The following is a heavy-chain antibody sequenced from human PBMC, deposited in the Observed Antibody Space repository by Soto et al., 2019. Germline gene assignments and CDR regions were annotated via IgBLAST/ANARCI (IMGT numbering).Heavy chain of an antibody. D-gene: IGHD4-4*01. J-gene: IGHJ4*02. CDR2: IIPIFGTA. CDR3: ARESNYPSNFDY. Sequence: GASVKVSGKASGGTFSSYAISWVRQAPGQGLEWMGGIIPIFGTANYAQKFQGRVTITADESTSTAYMELSSLRSEDTAVYYCARESNYPSNFDYWGQGTLVTVSS. CDR1: GGTFSSYA. V-gene: IGHV1-69*13.